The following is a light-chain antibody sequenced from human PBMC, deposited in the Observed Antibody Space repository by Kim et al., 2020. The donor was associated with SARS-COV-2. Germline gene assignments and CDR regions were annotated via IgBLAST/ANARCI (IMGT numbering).Light chain of an antibody. J-gene: IGKJ5*01. CDR3: QQYNNWPPL. CDR1: WSVSSN. Sequence: PPGETSPPSSGANWSVSSNLAWYQQKPGQAPRLLIYGASTRATGIPARFSGSGSGTEFTLTISSLQSEDFAVYYCQQYNNWPPLFGQGTRLEIK. CDR2: GAS. V-gene: IGKV3-15*01.